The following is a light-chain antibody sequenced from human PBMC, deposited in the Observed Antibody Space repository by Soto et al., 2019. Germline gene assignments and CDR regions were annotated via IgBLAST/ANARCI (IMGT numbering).Light chain of an antibody. Sequence: DIHMTQSPSTLSASVGDRVTTTCRASQSISSWLAWYQQKPGKAPKLLIYDASSLESGVPSRFSGSGSGTEFTLTISSLQPDDFVTYYCQLYNSYSRTFGQGSKVDIK. CDR3: QLYNSYSRT. CDR2: DAS. J-gene: IGKJ1*01. CDR1: QSISSW. V-gene: IGKV1-5*01.